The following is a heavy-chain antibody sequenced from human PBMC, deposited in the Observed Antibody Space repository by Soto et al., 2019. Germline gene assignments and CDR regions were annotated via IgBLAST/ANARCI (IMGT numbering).Heavy chain of an antibody. J-gene: IGHJ5*02. CDR3: ARGYFDWLEGWFDP. D-gene: IGHD3-9*01. CDR2: ISSSSSYI. Sequence: GGSLRLSCAASGFTFSSYSMNWVRQAPGKGLEWVSSISSSSSYIYYADSVKGRFTISRDNAKNSLYLQMNSLRAEDTAVYYCARGYFDWLEGWFDPWGQGTPVTVSS. V-gene: IGHV3-21*01. CDR1: GFTFSSYS.